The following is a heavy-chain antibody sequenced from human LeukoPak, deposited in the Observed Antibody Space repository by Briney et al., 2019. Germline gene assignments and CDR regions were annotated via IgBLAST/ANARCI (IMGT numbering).Heavy chain of an antibody. J-gene: IGHJ4*02. D-gene: IGHD3-10*01. Sequence: GGSLRLSCAASGFTFSGYVMTWVRQPPGKGLQWVADISGSGGSTYYADSVKGRFSISRDNSKNTLYLQMNSLRAEDTAVYYCLGAHYGSGSYLTNWGQGTLVTVSS. V-gene: IGHV3-23*01. CDR3: LGAHYGSGSYLTN. CDR2: ISGSGGST. CDR1: GFTFSGYV.